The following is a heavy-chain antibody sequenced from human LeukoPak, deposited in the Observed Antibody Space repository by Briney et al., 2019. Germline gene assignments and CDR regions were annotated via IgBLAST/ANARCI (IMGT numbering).Heavy chain of an antibody. D-gene: IGHD1-7*01. CDR2: INPNSGGT. Sequence: ASVTVSCKASGGTFSSYSINWVRQAPGQGLEWMGWINPNSGGTNYAQKFQGRVTMTRDTSISTAYMELSRLRSDDTAVYYCARKLELPDYWGQGTRVTVSS. CDR3: ARKLELPDY. V-gene: IGHV1-2*02. CDR1: GGTFSSYS. J-gene: IGHJ4*02.